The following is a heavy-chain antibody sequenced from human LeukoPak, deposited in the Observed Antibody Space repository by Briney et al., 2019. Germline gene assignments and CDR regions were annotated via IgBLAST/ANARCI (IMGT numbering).Heavy chain of an antibody. CDR2: INPNSGGT. CDR3: ARVMGVVPAAISY. J-gene: IGHJ4*02. V-gene: IGHV1-2*02. CDR1: GYTFTGYY. Sequence: AASVKVSCKASGYTFTGYYMHWVRQAPGQGLEWMGWINPNSGGTNYAQKFQGRVTMTRDTSISTAYMELSRLRSDDTAVYYCARVMGVVPAAISYWGQGTLVTVSS. D-gene: IGHD2-2*01.